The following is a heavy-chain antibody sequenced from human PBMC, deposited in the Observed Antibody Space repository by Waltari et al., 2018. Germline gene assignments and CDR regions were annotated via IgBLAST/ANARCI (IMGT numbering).Heavy chain of an antibody. J-gene: IGHJ6*02. CDR2: IIPILCIA. D-gene: IGHD3-3*01. Sequence: QVQLVQSGAEVKKPGSSVKVSCKASGGTFSSYAISWVRQAPGQGLEWMGRIIPILCIANYAQKFQGRVTITADKSTSTAYMELSSLRSEDTAVYYCARDGDYDFWILYGMDVWGQGTTVTVSS. V-gene: IGHV1-69*09. CDR3: ARDGDYDFWILYGMDV. CDR1: GGTFSSYA.